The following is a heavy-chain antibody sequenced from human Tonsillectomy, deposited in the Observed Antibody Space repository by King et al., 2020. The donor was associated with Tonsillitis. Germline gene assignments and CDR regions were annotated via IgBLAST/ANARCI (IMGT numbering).Heavy chain of an antibody. Sequence: VQLVESGGGVVQPGRSLRLSCAASGFTFSSYAMHWVRQAPGKGLEWVAVISYDGSNKYYADSVKGRFTISRDNSKNTLYLQMNSLRAEETAVYYCARDHGIAPLYYGMDVWGQGTTVTVSS. D-gene: IGHD6-13*01. V-gene: IGHV3-30-3*01. CDR2: ISYDGSNK. CDR1: GFTFSSYA. CDR3: ARDHGIAPLYYGMDV. J-gene: IGHJ6*02.